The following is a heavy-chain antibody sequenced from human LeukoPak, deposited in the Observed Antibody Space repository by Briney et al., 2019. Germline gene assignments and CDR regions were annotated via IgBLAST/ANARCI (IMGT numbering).Heavy chain of an antibody. CDR3: ARAPGPDSSSWELAYGMDV. V-gene: IGHV4-4*07. CDR2: IYTSGRN. J-gene: IGHJ6*02. D-gene: IGHD6-13*01. Sequence: SETLSLTSTVSAGSISSYYWSWIRQPAGKGLEWIGRIYTSGRNNYNPSLKSRVTMSVDTSKNQFSLKLSSVTAAATAVYYCARAPGPDSSSWELAYGMDVWGQGTTVTVSS. CDR1: AGSISSYY.